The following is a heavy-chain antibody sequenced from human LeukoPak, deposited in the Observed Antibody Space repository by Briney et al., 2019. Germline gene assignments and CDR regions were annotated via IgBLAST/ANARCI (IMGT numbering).Heavy chain of an antibody. J-gene: IGHJ3*02. V-gene: IGHV3-33*01. D-gene: IGHD1-26*01. CDR3: ARGRSGSYLEEDAFDI. CDR1: GFTFSSYG. CDR2: IWYDGSNK. Sequence: GRSLRLSCAASGFTFSSYGMHWVRQAPGKGLEWVAVIWYDGSNKYYADSVKGRFTISSDNSKNTLNLQMNSLRAEDTAVYYCARGRSGSYLEEDAFDIWGQGTMVTVSS.